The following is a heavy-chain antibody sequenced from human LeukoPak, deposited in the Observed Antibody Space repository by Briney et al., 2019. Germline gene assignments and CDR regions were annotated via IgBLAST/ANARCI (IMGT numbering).Heavy chain of an antibody. CDR2: ISFDGSIK. CDR1: GFTFSSYG. D-gene: IGHD4-23*01. J-gene: IGHJ4*02. V-gene: IGHV3-30*03. Sequence: GGSLRLSCAASGFTFSSYGMHWVRQAPGKGLEWVGLISFDGSIKYYADSVKGRFTISRDNSRNTMYLQMNSLRTEDTAEYYCATYHMPTVVTPAYWGQGTLVTVSS. CDR3: ATYHMPTVVTPAY.